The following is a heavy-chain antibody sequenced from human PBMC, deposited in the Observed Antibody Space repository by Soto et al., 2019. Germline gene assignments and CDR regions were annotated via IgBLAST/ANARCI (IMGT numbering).Heavy chain of an antibody. Sequence: GSLRLSCAASGFTFSTFWMHWVRQAPGKGLVWVSRINSDVSSTSYADFVKGRFTISRDNAKNTLYLQMNSLRAEDTAVYYCVRDRNYYDSWGQGTLVTVSS. V-gene: IGHV3-74*01. CDR1: GFTFSTFW. CDR3: VRDRNYYDS. CDR2: INSDVSST. D-gene: IGHD3-22*01. J-gene: IGHJ4*02.